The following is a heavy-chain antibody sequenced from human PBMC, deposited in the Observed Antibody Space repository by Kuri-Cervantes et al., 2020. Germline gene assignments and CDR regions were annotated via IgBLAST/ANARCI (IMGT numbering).Heavy chain of an antibody. CDR3: AKSSSSWTSQYYYYMDV. Sequence: GGSLRLSCAASGFTFSSYGMHWVRQAPGKGLEWVAFVRYDGNKKSYADSMKGRFTLSRDNSKNTLFLQMNSLRAEDTAVYYCAKSSSSWTSQYYYYMDVWGRGTTVTVSS. CDR2: VRYDGNKK. J-gene: IGHJ6*03. D-gene: IGHD6-13*01. V-gene: IGHV3-30*02. CDR1: GFTFSSYG.